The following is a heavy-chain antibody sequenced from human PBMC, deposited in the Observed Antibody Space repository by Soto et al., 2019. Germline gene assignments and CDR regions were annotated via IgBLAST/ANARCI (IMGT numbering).Heavy chain of an antibody. V-gene: IGHV3-33*01. J-gene: IGHJ4*02. CDR1: GSTFSSYG. D-gene: IGHD4-17*01. Sequence: QVQLMESGGGVVQPGRSLRLSCAASGSTFSSYGMHWVRQAPGKGLEWVAVIWYDGSNKYYADSVKGRFTISRDNSKNTLYLQMNSLRAEDTAVYYCARFNPRSDYGGFDYWGQGTLVTVSS. CDR3: ARFNPRSDYGGFDY. CDR2: IWYDGSNK.